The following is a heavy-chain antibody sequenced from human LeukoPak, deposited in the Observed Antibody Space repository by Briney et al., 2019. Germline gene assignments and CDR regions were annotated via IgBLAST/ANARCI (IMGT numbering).Heavy chain of an antibody. J-gene: IGHJ5*02. CDR3: AEAGRGYSYGYLRFDP. CDR2: ISGSGGST. V-gene: IGHV3-23*01. CDR1: GFTFSSYA. D-gene: IGHD5-18*01. Sequence: GGSLRLSCAASGFTFSSYAMSWVRQAPGKGLEWVSAISGSGGSTYYADSVKGRFTISRDNSKNTLYLQMNSLGAEDTAVYYCAEAGRGYSYGYLRFDPWGQGTLVTVSS.